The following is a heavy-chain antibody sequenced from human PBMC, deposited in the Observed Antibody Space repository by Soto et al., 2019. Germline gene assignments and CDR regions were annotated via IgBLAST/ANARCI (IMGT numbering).Heavy chain of an antibody. V-gene: IGHV4-31*03. CDR3: AREGTAMVTGWFDP. CDR2: IYYSGST. J-gene: IGHJ5*02. Sequence: QVQLQESGPGLVKPSQTLSLTCTVSGGSISSGGYYWSWIRQHPGKGLEWIGYIYYSGSTYYNPSLKSRVTISVDSSKNQFSLKLSSVTAADMAVYYCAREGTAMVTGWFDPWGQGTLVTVSS. D-gene: IGHD5-18*01. CDR1: GGSISSGGYY.